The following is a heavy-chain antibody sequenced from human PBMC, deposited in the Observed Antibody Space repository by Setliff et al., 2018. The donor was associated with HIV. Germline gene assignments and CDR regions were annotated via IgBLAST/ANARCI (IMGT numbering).Heavy chain of an antibody. CDR2: FDPQDGET. Sequence: ASVKVSCKIYGYTLSELSMHWVRQAPGKGLEWMGYFDPQDGETVYAQKLQDRVTMTTDTSTSTAYMELRSLRSDDTAVYYCARAYDVLTGYFDYWGQGTLVTVSS. J-gene: IGHJ4*02. D-gene: IGHD3-9*01. CDR1: GYTLSELS. CDR3: ARAYDVLTGYFDY. V-gene: IGHV1-24*01.